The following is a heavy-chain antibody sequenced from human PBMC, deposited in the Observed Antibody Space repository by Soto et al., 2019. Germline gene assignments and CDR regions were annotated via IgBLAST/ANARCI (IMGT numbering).Heavy chain of an antibody. Sequence: GGSLRLSCAASGFTFSGSAMHWVRQASGKGLEWVGRIRSKANSYATAYAASVKGRFTISRDDSKNTAYLQMNSLKTEDTAVYYCTRHARRDGYNDAVDIWGQGTRVTVSS. V-gene: IGHV3-73*01. CDR1: GFTFSGSA. J-gene: IGHJ3*02. CDR2: IRSKANSYAT. D-gene: IGHD5-12*01. CDR3: TRHARRDGYNDAVDI.